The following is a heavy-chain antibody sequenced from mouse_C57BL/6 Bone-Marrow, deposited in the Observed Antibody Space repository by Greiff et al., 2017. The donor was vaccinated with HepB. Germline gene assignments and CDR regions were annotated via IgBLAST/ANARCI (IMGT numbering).Heavy chain of an antibody. V-gene: IGHV5-4*03. Sequence: EVMLVESGGGLVKPGGSLKLSCAASGFTFSSYAMSWVRQTPEKRLEWVATISDGGSYTYYPDNVKGRFTISRDNAKNNLYLQMSHLKSEDTAMYYCASLRRFAYWGQGTLVTVSA. J-gene: IGHJ3*01. CDR2: ISDGGSYT. CDR3: ASLRRFAY. D-gene: IGHD1-2*01. CDR1: GFTFSSYA.